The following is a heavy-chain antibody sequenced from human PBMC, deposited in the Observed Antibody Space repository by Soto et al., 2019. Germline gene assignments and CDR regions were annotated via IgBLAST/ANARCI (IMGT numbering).Heavy chain of an antibody. CDR3: ARVRQDDFWSGYSRYYYYYMDV. CDR1: GYTFTSNG. CDR2: LSAYTGNT. J-gene: IGHJ6*03. Sequence: QVQLVQSGAEVKKPGASVKVSCNASGYTFTSNGISWVRQAPGQGLEWMGWLSAYTGNTNYAQNLQDRVTMTTDTSTSTAYMELRSLRSDDTAVYFCARVRQDDFWSGYSRYYYYYMDVWGKGTTVTVSS. D-gene: IGHD3-3*01. V-gene: IGHV1-18*01.